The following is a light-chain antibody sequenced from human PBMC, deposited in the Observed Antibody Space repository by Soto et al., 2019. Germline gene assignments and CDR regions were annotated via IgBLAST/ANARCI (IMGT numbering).Light chain of an antibody. CDR2: GAS. J-gene: IGKJ1*01. CDR1: QSVSSN. V-gene: IGKV3-15*01. CDR3: QQYNNWPRT. Sequence: IVMTQSPDTLSVSPGERVTLSCRASQSVSSNLAWYQQKPGQAPRLLVYGASTRATGIPARFSGSGSGTEFTLTISSLQSEDFAVYYCQQYNNWPRTFGQGTKVDIK.